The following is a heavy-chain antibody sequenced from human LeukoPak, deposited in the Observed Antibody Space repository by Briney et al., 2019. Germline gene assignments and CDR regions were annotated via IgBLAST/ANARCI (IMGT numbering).Heavy chain of an antibody. CDR2: SNPNSGGT. CDR1: GYSLTGYY. Sequence: VSVKVSYKPSGYSLTGYYIYWVRQAPGQGLEWMGWSNPNSGGTNYAQKFHGRLTMTRDTSISKAYMELSRLRADDTAVYYCARDVWSTTFYYMDVWAKGTTVTISS. V-gene: IGHV1-2*02. J-gene: IGHJ6*03. CDR3: ARDVWSTTFYYMDV. D-gene: IGHD1-1*01.